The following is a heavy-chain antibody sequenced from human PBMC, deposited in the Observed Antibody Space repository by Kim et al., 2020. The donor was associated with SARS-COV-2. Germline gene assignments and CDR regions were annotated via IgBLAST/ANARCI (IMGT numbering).Heavy chain of an antibody. CDR2: IIPIFGTA. CDR3: AARYYYDSSGYYNYWYFDL. CDR1: GGTFSSYA. V-gene: IGHV1-69*13. J-gene: IGHJ2*01. D-gene: IGHD3-22*01. Sequence: SVKVSCKASGGTFSSYAISWVRQAPGQGLEWMGGIIPIFGTANYAQKFQGRVTITADESTSTAYMELSSLRSEDTAVYYCAARYYYDSSGYYNYWYFDLWGRGTLVTVSS.